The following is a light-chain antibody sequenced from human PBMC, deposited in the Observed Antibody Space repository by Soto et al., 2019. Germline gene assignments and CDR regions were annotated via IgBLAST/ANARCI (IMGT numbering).Light chain of an antibody. CDR3: AAWDDSLNGPV. CDR1: SSNIGSNT. Sequence: QSVLTQPPSASGTPGQRVTISCSGSSSNIGSNTVNWYQQLPGTAPKLLIYSNNQRPSGVPDRFSGSKSGTSASLAISGLQSQDVAAYYHAAWDDSLNGPVFGGGTKLTVL. V-gene: IGLV1-44*01. J-gene: IGLJ2*01. CDR2: SNN.